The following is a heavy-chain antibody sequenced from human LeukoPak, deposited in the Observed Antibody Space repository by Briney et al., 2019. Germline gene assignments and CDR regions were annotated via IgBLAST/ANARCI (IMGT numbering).Heavy chain of an antibody. Sequence: PGRSLRLSCAASGFTFDDYAMHWVRQAPGKGLEWASGISWNSGSIGYADSVKGRFTISRDNAKNSLYLQMNSLRAEDTALYYCAKDWESGYDSWYFDLWGRGTLVTVS. CDR1: GFTFDDYA. V-gene: IGHV3-9*01. CDR3: AKDWESGYDSWYFDL. J-gene: IGHJ2*01. D-gene: IGHD5-12*01. CDR2: ISWNSGSI.